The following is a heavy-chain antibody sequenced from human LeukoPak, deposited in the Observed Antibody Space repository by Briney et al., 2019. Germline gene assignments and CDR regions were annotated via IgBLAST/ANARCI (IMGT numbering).Heavy chain of an antibody. CDR3: ARDKAAYYMDV. Sequence: GGSLRLSCVASGFTFSSYSMNWVRQAPGKGLEWVSYISSSSSTIYYADSVKGRFTISRDNAKNSLYLQMNSLRAEDTAVYYCARDKAAYYMDVWGKGTTVTVSS. CDR2: ISSSSSTI. V-gene: IGHV3-48*04. J-gene: IGHJ6*03. CDR1: GFTFSSYS.